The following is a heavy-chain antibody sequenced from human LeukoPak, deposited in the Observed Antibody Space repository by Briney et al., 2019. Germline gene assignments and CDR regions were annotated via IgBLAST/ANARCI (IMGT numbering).Heavy chain of an antibody. J-gene: IGHJ4*02. Sequence: GGSLRLSCAASGFTFSSYSMNWVRQAPGKGLEWVSSISSSGSYIYYADSVKGRFTISRDNAKNSLYLQMNSLRAEDTAVYYCARFAGRYGYYFDYWGQGTLVTVSS. CDR2: ISSSGSYI. CDR1: GFTFSSYS. V-gene: IGHV3-21*01. D-gene: IGHD6-19*01. CDR3: ARFAGRYGYYFDY.